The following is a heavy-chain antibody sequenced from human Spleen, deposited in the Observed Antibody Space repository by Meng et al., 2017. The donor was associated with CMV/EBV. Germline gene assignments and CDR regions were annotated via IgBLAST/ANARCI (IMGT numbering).Heavy chain of an antibody. V-gene: IGHV4-39*01. Sequence: SETLSLTCIVSGGSISRSGYYWGWIRKPPGKGLEWIGSVDYSGITYSNPSLKSRVTISVDTSKNQFSLNLGSVTAADTAVYYCARQGGNVVVTHFDYWGQGTLVTVSS. CDR2: VDYSGIT. D-gene: IGHD2-21*02. CDR1: GGSISRSGYY. J-gene: IGHJ4*02. CDR3: ARQGGNVVVTHFDY.